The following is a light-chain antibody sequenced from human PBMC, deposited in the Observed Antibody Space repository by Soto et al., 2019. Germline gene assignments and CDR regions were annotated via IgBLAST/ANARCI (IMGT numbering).Light chain of an antibody. J-gene: IGLJ3*02. V-gene: IGLV2-14*01. CDR1: TSDVGSHNF. CDR2: EVT. Sequence: QAVVTQPASVSGSPGQSITISCTGTTSDVGSHNFVSWYQQLPGKAPKLLIYEVTNRPSGTSNRFSGSKSGNTASLTISGLQAEDEADYYCSSFTNSILVFGGGTKVTVL. CDR3: SSFTNSILV.